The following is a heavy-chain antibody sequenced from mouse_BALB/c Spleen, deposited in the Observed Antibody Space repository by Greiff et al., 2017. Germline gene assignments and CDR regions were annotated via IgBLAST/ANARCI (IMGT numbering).Heavy chain of an antibody. V-gene: IGHV1-54*01. D-gene: IGHD6-2*01. CDR3: ARGGSLYYYAMDY. CDR1: GYAFTNYL. CDR2: INPGSGGT. Sequence: QVQLQQSGAELVRPGTSVKVSCKASGYAFTNYLIEWVKQRPGQGLEWIGVINPGSGGTNYNEKFKGKATLTADKSSSTAYMQLSSLTSDDSAVYFCARGGSLYYYAMDYWGQGTSVTVSS. J-gene: IGHJ4*01.